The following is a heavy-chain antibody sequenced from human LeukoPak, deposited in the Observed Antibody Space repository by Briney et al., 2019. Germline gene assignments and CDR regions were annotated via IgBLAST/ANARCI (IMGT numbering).Heavy chain of an antibody. D-gene: IGHD3-10*01. CDR1: GFTFSDYY. V-gene: IGHV3-11*01. CDR2: ISSSGSTI. Sequence: GGSLRLSCAASGFTFSDYYMSWIGQAPGKGLEWVSYISSSGSTIYYADSVKGRFTISRDNAKNSLYLQMNSLRAEDTAVYYCARSYYYGSGSYDYYYGMDVWGQGTTVTVSS. J-gene: IGHJ6*02. CDR3: ARSYYYGSGSYDYYYGMDV.